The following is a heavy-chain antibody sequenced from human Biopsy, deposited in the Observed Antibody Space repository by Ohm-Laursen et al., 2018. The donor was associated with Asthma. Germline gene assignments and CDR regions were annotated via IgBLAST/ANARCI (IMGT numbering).Heavy chain of an antibody. Sequence: SLRLSCSASGFTFNSYGMHWVRQAPGKGLEWVAVKSYDGSNKYYADSVKGRFTISRYNSKNTPYLQMNSLRAEDTAVYYCARESSVAGSSDFDYWGQGTLVTVSS. V-gene: IGHV3-30*03. CDR1: GFTFNSYG. CDR3: ARESSVAGSSDFDY. J-gene: IGHJ4*02. D-gene: IGHD6-19*01. CDR2: KSYDGSNK.